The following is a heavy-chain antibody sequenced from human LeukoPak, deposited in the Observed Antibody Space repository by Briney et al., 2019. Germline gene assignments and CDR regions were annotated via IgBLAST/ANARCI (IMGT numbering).Heavy chain of an antibody. V-gene: IGHV1-2*02. CDR3: ARDENRGSYTFDY. Sequence: ASVKVSCKASGYTFTGYCMHWVRQAPGQGLEWMGWINPNSGGTNYAQKFQGRVTMTRDTSISTAYMELSRLRSDDTAVYYCARDENRGSYTFDYWGQGTLVTVSS. D-gene: IGHD1-26*01. CDR1: GYTFTGYC. J-gene: IGHJ4*02. CDR2: INPNSGGT.